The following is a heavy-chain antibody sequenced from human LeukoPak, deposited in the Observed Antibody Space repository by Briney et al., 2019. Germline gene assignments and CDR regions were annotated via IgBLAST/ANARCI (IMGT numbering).Heavy chain of an antibody. CDR1: GFTFSSYG. J-gene: IGHJ4*02. Sequence: GGSRRLPCAASGFTFSSYGVQWLRQAPGKGLEGVAVIWYDGSNKYYADSVKGRFTISRDNSKNTLYLQMNSLRAEDTAVYYCARESSGSQRGIDYWGQGTLVTVSS. V-gene: IGHV3-33*01. CDR3: ARESSGSQRGIDY. D-gene: IGHD5-12*01. CDR2: IWYDGSNK.